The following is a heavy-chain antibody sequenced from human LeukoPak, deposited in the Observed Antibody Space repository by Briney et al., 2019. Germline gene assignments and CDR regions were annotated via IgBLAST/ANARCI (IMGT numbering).Heavy chain of an antibody. J-gene: IGHJ4*02. D-gene: IGHD3-3*01. CDR2: INHSGST. Sequence: AETLSLTCAVYAGSFSGYYWSWIRQPPGKGLEWIGEINHSGSTNNNPSLKSRVTISVDTSKNQFSLKLSSVTAADTAVYYCARGVPGYDFWSGYYTPKYYFDYWGQGTLVTVSS. CDR3: ARGVPGYDFWSGYYTPKYYFDY. CDR1: AGSFSGYY. V-gene: IGHV4-34*01.